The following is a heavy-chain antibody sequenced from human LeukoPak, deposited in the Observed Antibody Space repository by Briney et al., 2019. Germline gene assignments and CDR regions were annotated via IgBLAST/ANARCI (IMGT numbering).Heavy chain of an antibody. CDR3: ARADSSRWYGVYYYYYGMDV. J-gene: IGHJ6*02. CDR1: GGSFSGYY. CDR2: INHSGST. D-gene: IGHD6-13*01. Sequence: SETLSLTCADNGGSFSGYYWSWIRQPPGKGLEWIGEINHSGSTNYNPSLKSRVTISVDTSKNQFSLKLSSVTAADTAVYYCARADSSRWYGVYYYYYGMDVWGQGTTVTVSS. V-gene: IGHV4-34*01.